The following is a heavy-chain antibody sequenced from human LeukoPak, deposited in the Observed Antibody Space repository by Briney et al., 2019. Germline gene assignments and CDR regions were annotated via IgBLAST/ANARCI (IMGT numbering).Heavy chain of an antibody. CDR1: GDSISSGDYY. CDR3: ARGGSIAAPFDY. CDR2: ISSSGST. Sequence: PSQTLSLTCTVSGDSISSGDYYWSWIRQPAGKGLEWIGRISSSGSTNYNPSLKSRVTISVDTSKNQFSLKLSSVTAADTAVYYCARGGSIAAPFDYWGQGTLVTVSS. J-gene: IGHJ4*02. V-gene: IGHV4-61*02. D-gene: IGHD6-13*01.